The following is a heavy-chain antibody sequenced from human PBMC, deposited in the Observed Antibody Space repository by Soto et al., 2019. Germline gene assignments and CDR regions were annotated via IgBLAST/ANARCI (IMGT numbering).Heavy chain of an antibody. CDR3: AKDRWDTTMTYYFDY. CDR2: VSGSGGST. Sequence: PGGSMRLSCAASGFTFSNYAMTWVRQAPGKGLEWVSGVSGSGGSTNYADAVKGRFTISRDNSKNTLYLQMNSLRAEDTAVYYCAKDRWDTTMTYYFDYWGQGALVTVSS. V-gene: IGHV3-23*01. J-gene: IGHJ4*02. CDR1: GFTFSNYA. D-gene: IGHD5-18*01.